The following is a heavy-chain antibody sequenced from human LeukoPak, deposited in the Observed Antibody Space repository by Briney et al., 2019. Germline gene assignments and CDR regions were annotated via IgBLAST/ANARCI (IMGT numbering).Heavy chain of an antibody. CDR1: GASISSWY. CDR3: ARETMLAGFASGLGFNY. Sequence: SETLSLTCTVSGASISSWYWSWIRQPPGKGLEWIGNIHGSGYSNYNPSLKSRLSMSLDTSRNQFSLNLTSVTAADTATYYCARETMLAGFASGLGFNYWGQGILVTVSS. CDR2: IHGSGYS. V-gene: IGHV4-59*01. J-gene: IGHJ4*02. D-gene: IGHD6-19*01.